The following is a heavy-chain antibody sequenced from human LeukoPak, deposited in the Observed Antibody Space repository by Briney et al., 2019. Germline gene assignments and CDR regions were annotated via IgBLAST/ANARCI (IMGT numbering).Heavy chain of an antibody. J-gene: IGHJ6*02. CDR2: ISSSSSTI. CDR1: GFNFNNYW. Sequence: GGSLRLSCAASGFNFNNYWMSRLRQAPGKGLEWVSYISSSSSTIYYADSVKGRFTISRDNAKNSLYLQMNSLRDEDTAVYYCARDSLYYYYGMDVWGQGTTVTVSS. V-gene: IGHV3-48*02. CDR3: ARDSLYYYYGMDV.